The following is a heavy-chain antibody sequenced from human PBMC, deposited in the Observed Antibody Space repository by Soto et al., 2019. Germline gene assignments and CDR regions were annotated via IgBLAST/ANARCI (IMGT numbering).Heavy chain of an antibody. CDR2: IYSGGST. J-gene: IGHJ6*03. Sequence: EVQLVESGGGLVQPGGSLRLSCAASGFTVSSNYMSWVRQAPGKGLEWVSVIYSGGSTYYADSVKGRFTISRDNSKNTLYLQMNSLRAEDTAVYYCARARPRLWYSSSSNGLYYDYMDVWGKGTTVTVSS. D-gene: IGHD6-6*01. V-gene: IGHV3-66*01. CDR1: GFTVSSNY. CDR3: ARARPRLWYSSSSNGLYYDYMDV.